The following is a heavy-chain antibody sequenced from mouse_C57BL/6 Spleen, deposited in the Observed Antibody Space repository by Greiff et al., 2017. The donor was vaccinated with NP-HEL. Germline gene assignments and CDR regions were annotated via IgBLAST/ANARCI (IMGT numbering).Heavy chain of an antibody. CDR2: FHPYNDDT. V-gene: IGHV1-47*01. D-gene: IGHD1-1*01. J-gene: IGHJ1*03. CDR3: ARSRYYGSSYWYFDV. Sequence: VQLQQSGAELVKPGASVKMSCKASGYTFTTYPIEWMKQNHGKSLEWIGNFHPYNDDTKYNEKFKGKATLTVDKSSSTVYLELSRLTSDDSAVYYGARSRYYGSSYWYFDVWGTGTTVTVAS. CDR1: GYTFTTYP.